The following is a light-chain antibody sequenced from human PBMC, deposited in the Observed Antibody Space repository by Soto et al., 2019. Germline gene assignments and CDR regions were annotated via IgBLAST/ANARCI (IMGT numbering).Light chain of an antibody. CDR1: SSNIGNNY. Sequence: HSVLTQPPSVSAAPGQKVTISCSGSSSNIGNNYVSWYQQLPGTAPKLLIYDNNKRPSGIPDRFSGSKSGTSATLGITVLQTGDEADYYCGTWDSSLSAVVFGGGTKLTVL. J-gene: IGLJ2*01. V-gene: IGLV1-51*01. CDR3: GTWDSSLSAVV. CDR2: DNN.